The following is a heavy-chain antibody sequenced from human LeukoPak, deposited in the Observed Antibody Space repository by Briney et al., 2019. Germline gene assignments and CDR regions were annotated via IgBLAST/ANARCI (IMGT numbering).Heavy chain of an antibody. CDR1: GFTFSSYW. CDR3: ARVDPDSSSTLEVFDY. V-gene: IGHV3-7*02. Sequence: GGSLRLSCAASGFTFSSYWMSWVRQAPGKGLEWVANIKQDGSEKYYVDSVKGRFTISRDNAKNSQYLQMNSLRAQDTAVYYCARVDPDSSSTLEVFDYWGQGTLVTVSS. CDR2: IKQDGSEK. D-gene: IGHD6-6*01. J-gene: IGHJ4*02.